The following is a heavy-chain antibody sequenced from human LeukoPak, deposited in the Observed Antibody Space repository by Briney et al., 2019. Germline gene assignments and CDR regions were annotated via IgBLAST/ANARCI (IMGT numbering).Heavy chain of an antibody. V-gene: IGHV4-34*01. CDR3: ARRRYYGSGPPSTLKD. CDR1: GGSFSGYY. CDR2: INHSGST. J-gene: IGHJ4*02. D-gene: IGHD3-10*01. Sequence: PSETLSLTCAVYGGSFSGYYWSWIRQPPGKGLDWIGEINHSGSTNYNPSLKSRVTISVDTSKNQFSLKLSSVTAADTAVYYCARRRYYGSGPPSTLKDWGQGTLVTVSS.